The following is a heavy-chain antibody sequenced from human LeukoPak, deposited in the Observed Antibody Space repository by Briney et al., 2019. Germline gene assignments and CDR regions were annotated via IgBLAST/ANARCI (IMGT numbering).Heavy chain of an antibody. V-gene: IGHV4-59*01. CDR1: GGSISSYY. D-gene: IGHD3-22*01. Sequence: SETLSLTCTVSGGSISSYYWSWIRQPPGKGLEWIGYIYYSGSTNYNPSLKSRFTISVDTSKNQFSLKLSSVTAADTAVYYCARITYYYDSSPGSFDYWGQGTLVTVSS. CDR3: ARITYYYDSSPGSFDY. CDR2: IYYSGST. J-gene: IGHJ4*02.